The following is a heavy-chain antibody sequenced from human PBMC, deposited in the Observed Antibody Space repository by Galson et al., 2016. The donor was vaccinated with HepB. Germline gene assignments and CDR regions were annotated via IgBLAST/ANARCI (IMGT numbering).Heavy chain of an antibody. Sequence: SLRLSCAASGFTVSNNYMSWVRQAPGKGLEGVSVIYSGGRTYYTDSVKGRFTISRDSSKNTLYLQMNSLRAEDTAVYYCARHPQNNLWGQGTRVTVSS. J-gene: IGHJ4*02. CDR2: IYSGGRT. D-gene: IGHD1/OR15-1a*01. CDR1: GFTVSNNY. CDR3: ARHPQNNL. V-gene: IGHV3-53*01.